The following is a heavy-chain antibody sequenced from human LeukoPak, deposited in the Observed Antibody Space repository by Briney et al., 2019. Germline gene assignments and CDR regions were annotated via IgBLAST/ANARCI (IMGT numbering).Heavy chain of an antibody. Sequence: GGSLSLSCAASGFTFSSYAMSWVRQAPGKGLEWVSAISGSGGSGYNTYYADSVKGRFTISRDNSKNTLYLQMNSLRAEDTAVYYCAKGVQLWFAYYFDYWGQGTLATVSS. D-gene: IGHD5-18*01. CDR1: GFTFSSYA. CDR2: ISGSGGSGYNT. CDR3: AKGVQLWFAYYFDY. J-gene: IGHJ4*02. V-gene: IGHV3-23*01.